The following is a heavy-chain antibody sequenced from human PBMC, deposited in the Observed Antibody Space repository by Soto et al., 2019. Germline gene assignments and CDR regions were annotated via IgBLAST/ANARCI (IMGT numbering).Heavy chain of an antibody. J-gene: IGHJ4*02. CDR2: FDPEDGET. Sequence: ASVKVSCKASGYTFTSYGISWVRQAPGQGLEWMGCFDPEDGETIYAQKFQGRVTMTEDTSTDTAYMELSSLRSEDAAVYYCATKNYGDYGANYYFDYWGQGTLVTVSS. CDR3: ATKNYGDYGANYYFDY. V-gene: IGHV1-24*01. D-gene: IGHD4-17*01. CDR1: GYTFTSYG.